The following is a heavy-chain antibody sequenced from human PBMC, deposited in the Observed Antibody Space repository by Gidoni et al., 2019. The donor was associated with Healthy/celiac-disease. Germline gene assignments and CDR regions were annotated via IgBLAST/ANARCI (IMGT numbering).Heavy chain of an antibody. V-gene: IGHV3-15*01. CDR1: GFTFKYAW. CDR2: GKSETAGGTR. CDR3: TTDQRIYFDSSGYYYQDY. Sequence: EVQLVESGGGLVKPVGSLRLSCAASGFTFKYAWMTWVRRAPGKGLEWVGRGKSETAGGTRDDAAPVKGRFTISRDDSNNTLYLHMNSLKTEDTAVYYCTTDQRIYFDSSGYYYQDYWGQGTLVTVSS. D-gene: IGHD3-22*01. J-gene: IGHJ4*02.